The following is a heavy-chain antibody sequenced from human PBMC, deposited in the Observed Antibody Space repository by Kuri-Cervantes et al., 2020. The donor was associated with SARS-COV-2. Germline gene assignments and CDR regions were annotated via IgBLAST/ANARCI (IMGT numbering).Heavy chain of an antibody. CDR3: ARDRMESLLWFGVVGAFDI. V-gene: IGHV4-30-4*01. CDR2: IYYSGST. D-gene: IGHD3-10*01. Sequence: SETLSLTCTVSGGSISSGDYYWSWIRQPPGKGLEWIGYIYYSGSTYYNPSLKSRVTISVGTSKNQFSLKLSSVTAADTAVYYCARDRMESLLWFGVVGAFDIRGQGTMVTVSS. J-gene: IGHJ3*02. CDR1: GGSISSGDYY.